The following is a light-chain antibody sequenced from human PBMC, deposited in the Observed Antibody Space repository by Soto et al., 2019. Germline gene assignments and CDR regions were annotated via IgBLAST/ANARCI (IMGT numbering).Light chain of an antibody. V-gene: IGKV3-11*01. CDR3: HQRGDWPT. CDR1: QNVKYY. Sequence: EIVVTQSPATLSLSPGDRATLSCRTSQNVKYYLAWYQQKPGQAPRLLVYDTSIRATGISARFTGSGSGTDFTLTISSLEPEDSAIYYCHQRGDWPTFGGGTKVEI. J-gene: IGKJ4*01. CDR2: DTS.